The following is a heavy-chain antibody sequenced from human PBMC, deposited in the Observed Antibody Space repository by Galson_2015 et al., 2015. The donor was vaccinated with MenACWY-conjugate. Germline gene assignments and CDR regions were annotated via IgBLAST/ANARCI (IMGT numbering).Heavy chain of an antibody. CDR3: AKGPLYDSSGSDSDYFEY. V-gene: IGHV3-23*01. CDR1: GFIFNKFS. J-gene: IGHJ4*01. CDR2: TSGSGGVT. Sequence: SLRLSCAASGFIFNKFSLTWIRQAPGKGLEWVAATSGSGGVTYHAASVKGRFTISRDNSKNTLYLQMNNLKAEDTDRYFCAKGPLYDSSGSDSDYFEYWGQGTLVTVSS. D-gene: IGHD3-22*01.